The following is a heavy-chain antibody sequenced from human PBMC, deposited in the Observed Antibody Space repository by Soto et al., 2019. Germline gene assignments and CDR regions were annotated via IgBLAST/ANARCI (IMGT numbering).Heavy chain of an antibody. CDR2: IIPIFGTA. Sequence: SYAISWVRQAPGQGLEWMGGIIPIFGTANYAQKFQGRVTITADESTSTAYMELSSLRSEDTAVYYCARDSSDSTTYYDFWSGYPHYYYYGMDVWGQGTTVTVSS. J-gene: IGHJ6*02. CDR3: ARDSSDSTTYYDFWSGYPHYYYYGMDV. CDR1: SYA. V-gene: IGHV1-69*01. D-gene: IGHD3-3*01.